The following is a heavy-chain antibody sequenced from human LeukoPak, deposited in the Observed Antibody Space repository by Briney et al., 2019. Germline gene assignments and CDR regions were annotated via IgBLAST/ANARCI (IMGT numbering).Heavy chain of an antibody. V-gene: IGHV3-48*03. D-gene: IGHD2-2*03. J-gene: IGHJ5*02. Sequence: PGGSLRLSCAASGFTFSSYEMNWVRQAPGEGLEWVSYISSSGNTTYYADSVKGRFTISRDNAKNSLYLQMNSLRAEDTAVYYCARTSGYCISTSCYNWFDHWGQGTLVTVSS. CDR3: ARTSGYCISTSCYNWFDH. CDR2: ISSSGNTT. CDR1: GFTFSSYE.